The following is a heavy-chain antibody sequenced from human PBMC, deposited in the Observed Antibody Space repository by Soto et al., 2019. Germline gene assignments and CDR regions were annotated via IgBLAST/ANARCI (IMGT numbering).Heavy chain of an antibody. V-gene: IGHV3-23*01. CDR1: GFTFSSYA. CDR3: AKDCSGGSCYPLFDY. J-gene: IGHJ4*02. CDR2: ISGSGGST. Sequence: RLSCAASGFTFSSYAMSWVRQAPGKGLEWVSAISGSGGSTYYADSVKGRFTISRDNSKNTLYLQMNSLRAEDTAVYYCAKDCSGGSCYPLFDYWGQGTLVTVSS. D-gene: IGHD2-15*01.